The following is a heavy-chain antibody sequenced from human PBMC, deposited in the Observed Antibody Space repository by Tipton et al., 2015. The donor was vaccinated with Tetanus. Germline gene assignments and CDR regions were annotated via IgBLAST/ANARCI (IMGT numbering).Heavy chain of an antibody. V-gene: IGHV4-59*02. Sequence: TLSLTCTVSGDSVSGYYWSWIRQPPGKGLEWVGYVYYTGDTNYNPSLKSRVTISMDRSENQISLKMTSVTAADTAVYYCAGVTALRTELYFEHWGQGTQVTVSS. CDR1: GDSVSGYY. CDR3: AGVTALRTELYFEH. CDR2: VYYTGDT. J-gene: IGHJ1*01. D-gene: IGHD2-8*02.